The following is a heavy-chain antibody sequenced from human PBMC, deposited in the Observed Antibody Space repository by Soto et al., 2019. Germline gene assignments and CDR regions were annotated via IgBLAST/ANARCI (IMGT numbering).Heavy chain of an antibody. CDR2: INPNSGGT. D-gene: IGHD6-13*01. CDR1: GYTFTGYY. CDR3: ARPKTIGAAAGKGWFDP. Sequence: ASVKVSCKASGYTFTGYYMHWVRQAPGQGLEWMGWINPNSGGTNYAQKFQGWVTMTRDTSISTAYMELSRLRSDDTAMYYCARPKTIGAAAGKGWFDPWGQGTLVTVSS. J-gene: IGHJ5*02. V-gene: IGHV1-2*04.